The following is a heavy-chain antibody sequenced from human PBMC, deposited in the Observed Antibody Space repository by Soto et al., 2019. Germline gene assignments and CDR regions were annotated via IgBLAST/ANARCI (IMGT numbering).Heavy chain of an antibody. D-gene: IGHD3-9*01. CDR2: ISPHNRNT. Sequence: QVQLVQSWAEVKRPGDSVKVSCQASGYTFGHFYITWVRQAPGQGLEWMGAISPHNRNTNYAEKFRGRVTMTTDTSTTTAYMELRSLRSDDTAVYYCARDEGGYDILTGYYKAHHFDQWGQGALVTVSS. CDR1: GYTFGHFY. V-gene: IGHV1-18*01. CDR3: ARDEGGYDILTGYYKAHHFDQ. J-gene: IGHJ4*02.